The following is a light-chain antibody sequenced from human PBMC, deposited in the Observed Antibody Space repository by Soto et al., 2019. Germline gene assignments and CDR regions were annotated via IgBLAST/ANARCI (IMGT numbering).Light chain of an antibody. J-gene: IGKJ4*01. CDR3: QQYHDWPLT. V-gene: IGKV3D-15*01. CDR1: QSVSSN. CDR2: DVS. Sequence: EIVMTQSPATLSVSPGERATLSCRASQSVSSNFVWYQQRPAQAPRLLIYDVSTRATGVPTRFSGSGSGTEFTLTISSLQSEDFAVYYCQQYHDWPLTFGGGTKVDSK.